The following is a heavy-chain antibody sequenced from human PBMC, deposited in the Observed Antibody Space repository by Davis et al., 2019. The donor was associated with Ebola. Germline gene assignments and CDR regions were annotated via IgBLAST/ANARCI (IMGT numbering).Heavy chain of an antibody. Sequence: LRLSCAVSGGSISSGGYSWSWIRQPPGKGLEWIGYIYHSGSTYYNPSLKSRVTISVDRSKSQFSLKLSSVTAADTAVYYCATPGYNCGGDCPVEYYYYYGMDVWGQGTTVTVSS. D-gene: IGHD2-21*02. J-gene: IGHJ6*02. CDR2: IYHSGST. CDR3: ATPGYNCGGDCPVEYYYYYGMDV. CDR1: GGSISSGGYS. V-gene: IGHV4-30-2*02.